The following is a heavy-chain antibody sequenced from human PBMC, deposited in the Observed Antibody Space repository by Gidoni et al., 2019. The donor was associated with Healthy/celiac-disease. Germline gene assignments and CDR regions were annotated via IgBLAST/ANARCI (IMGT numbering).Heavy chain of an antibody. CDR2: ISYDGSNK. D-gene: IGHD3-22*01. CDR1: GFTFSSYG. V-gene: IGHV3-30*18. Sequence: QVQLVESGGGVVQPGRSLRLSCAASGFTFSSYGMHWVRQAPGTGLEWVAVISYDGSNKYYADSVKGRFTISRDNSKNTLYLQMNSLRAEDTAVYYCAKDSSGYFPSPYFDYWGQGTLVTVSS. CDR3: AKDSSGYFPSPYFDY. J-gene: IGHJ4*02.